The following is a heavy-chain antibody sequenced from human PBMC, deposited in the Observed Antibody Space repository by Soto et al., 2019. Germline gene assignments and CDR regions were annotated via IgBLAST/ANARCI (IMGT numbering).Heavy chain of an antibody. Sequence: QVRLQESGPGLVKPSETLSLSCTVSGASVTTGSYYWTWIRQPPGKGLEWMGQLSYSGSTSYNPYHESRITMSVDSSKNQISLTLTSLTAADTALYFCARDYGVVVVRAVDMLGQWTIFPVTS. J-gene: IGHJ3*02. V-gene: IGHV4-61*01. CDR3: ARDYGVVVVRAVDM. CDR2: LSYSGST. CDR1: GASVTTGSYY. D-gene: IGHD2-15*01.